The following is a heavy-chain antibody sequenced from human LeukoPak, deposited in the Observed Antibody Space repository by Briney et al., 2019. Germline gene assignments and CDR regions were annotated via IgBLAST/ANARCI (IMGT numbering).Heavy chain of an antibody. CDR2: IYYSGYT. J-gene: IGHJ3*02. Sequence: SETLSLTCTVSGGSISSYYWSWIRQPPGKGLEYIGYIYYSGYTNYNPSLKSRVTISVYTSKSQFSLQLGSVTAADTAVYYCARGHKAFDIWGQGTMVTVSS. CDR1: GGSISSYY. CDR3: ARGHKAFDI. V-gene: IGHV4-59*01.